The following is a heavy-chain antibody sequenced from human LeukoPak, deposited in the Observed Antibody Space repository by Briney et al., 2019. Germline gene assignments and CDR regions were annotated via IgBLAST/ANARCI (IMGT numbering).Heavy chain of an antibody. CDR2: INPNSGGT. CDR1: GYTFTGYY. J-gene: IGHJ4*02. Sequence: EASVKVSCKASGYTFTGYYMHWVRQAPGQGLEWMGWINPNSGGTNYAQKFQGRVTMTRDTSISTAYMELSRLRSDDTAVYYCARVSSYYYFWSGYPAHFDYWGQGTLVTVSS. V-gene: IGHV1-2*02. D-gene: IGHD3-3*01. CDR3: ARVSSYYYFWSGYPAHFDY.